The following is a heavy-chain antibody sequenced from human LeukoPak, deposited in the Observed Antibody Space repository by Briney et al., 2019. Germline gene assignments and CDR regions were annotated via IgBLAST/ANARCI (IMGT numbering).Heavy chain of an antibody. Sequence: VASVNVSCKASGYTFTSYGISWVRQAPGQGLEWMGWISGYNGNTNYAQKFQGRVTLTTDTSTSTAYMELRSLRSDDTAVYYCARDHCSGSSCYPYYFDNWGQGTLVTVSA. V-gene: IGHV1-18*01. CDR3: ARDHCSGSSCYPYYFDN. CDR2: ISGYNGNT. CDR1: GYTFTSYG. J-gene: IGHJ4*02. D-gene: IGHD2-15*01.